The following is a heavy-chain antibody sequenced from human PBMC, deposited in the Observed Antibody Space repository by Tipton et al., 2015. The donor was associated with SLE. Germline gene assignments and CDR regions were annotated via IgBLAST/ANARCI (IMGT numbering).Heavy chain of an antibody. D-gene: IGHD1-14*01. CDR1: GASISSSDSY. CDR3: ARLGTEWAYVDV. V-gene: IGHV4-39*07. Sequence: TLSLTCTVSGASISSSDSYWGWIRQPPGKGLEWIGTIYYSGDTYYNASLTSRVTISVDTSKNQFSLKLRSVTAADTAVYYCARLGTEWAYVDVWGKGTTVTVSS. J-gene: IGHJ6*04. CDR2: IYYSGDT.